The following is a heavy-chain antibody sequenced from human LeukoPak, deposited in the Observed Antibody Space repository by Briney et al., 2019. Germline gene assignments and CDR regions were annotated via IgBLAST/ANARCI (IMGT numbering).Heavy chain of an antibody. D-gene: IGHD5-18*01. CDR1: GYTFTSYA. CDR2: INTNTGNP. CDR3: ARGANTAMAYYFDY. Sequence: GASVKVSCKASGYTFTSYAMNWVRQAPGQGLEWMGWINTNTGNPTYAQGFTGRFVFSLDTSVSTAYLQISSLKAEDTAVYYCARGANTAMAYYFDYWGQGTLVTVSS. J-gene: IGHJ4*02. V-gene: IGHV7-4-1*02.